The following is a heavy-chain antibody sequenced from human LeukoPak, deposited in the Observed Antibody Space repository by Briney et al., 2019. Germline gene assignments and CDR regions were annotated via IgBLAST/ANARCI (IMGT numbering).Heavy chain of an antibody. J-gene: IGHJ4*02. Sequence: GGLRLSCVASGFTFSSYGMTWVRQVPGKGLEWVSFISGSGGSTYYAGSVKGRFTVSRDNSKNTLYLHMNSLRAEDTAVYYCAKDSGKRTIPREIFDYWGQGTLVTVSS. V-gene: IGHV3-23*01. CDR2: ISGSGGST. CDR3: AKDSGKRTIPREIFDY. D-gene: IGHD3-3*01. CDR1: GFTFSSYG.